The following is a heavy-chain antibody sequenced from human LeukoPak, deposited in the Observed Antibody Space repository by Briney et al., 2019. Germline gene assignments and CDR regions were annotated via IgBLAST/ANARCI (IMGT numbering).Heavy chain of an antibody. Sequence: PGGSLRLSCAASGFTFSSYAMHWVRQAPGKGLEGVAVISYDGSNKYYADSVKGRFTISRDNSKNTLYLQMNSLRAEDTAVYYCARVPRADSSGYFGDAFDIWGQGTMVTVSS. J-gene: IGHJ3*02. CDR3: ARVPRADSSGYFGDAFDI. CDR1: GFTFSSYA. D-gene: IGHD3-22*01. V-gene: IGHV3-30*04. CDR2: ISYDGSNK.